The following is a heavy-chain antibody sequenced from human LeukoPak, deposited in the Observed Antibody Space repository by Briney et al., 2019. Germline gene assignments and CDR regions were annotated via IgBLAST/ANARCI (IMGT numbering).Heavy chain of an antibody. Sequence: PSETLSLTCTVSGGSISSGSYYWSWIRQPAGKGLEGIGRIYTSGSTNYNPSLKSRVTISVDTSKNRFSLKLSSVTAADTAVYYCARATYCYDSSGYYYPNYYYYYMDVWGKGTTVTVSS. D-gene: IGHD3-22*01. J-gene: IGHJ6*03. CDR3: ARATYCYDSSGYYYPNYYYYYMDV. CDR1: GGSISSGSYY. V-gene: IGHV4-61*02. CDR2: IYTSGST.